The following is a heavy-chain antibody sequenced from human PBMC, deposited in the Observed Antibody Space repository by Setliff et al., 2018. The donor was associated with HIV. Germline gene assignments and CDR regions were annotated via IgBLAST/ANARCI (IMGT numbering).Heavy chain of an antibody. J-gene: IGHJ4*02. D-gene: IGHD6-13*01. Sequence: ASVKVSCKAYGYTFTSFGISWVRQAPGQGLEWMGWISAYNGKTNYAQKFQGRATMTTDTSTNTAYMELRSLRSDDTALYYCARGFASWYGGGGSAYWGQGTQVTVSS. CDR2: ISAYNGKT. CDR1: GYTFTSFG. CDR3: ARGFASWYGGGGSAY. V-gene: IGHV1-18*01.